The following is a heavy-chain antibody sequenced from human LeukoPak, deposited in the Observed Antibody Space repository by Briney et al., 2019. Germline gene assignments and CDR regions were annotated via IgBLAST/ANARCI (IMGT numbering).Heavy chain of an antibody. Sequence: ASVKVSCKASGYTFTSYGISWVRQAPGQRLEWMGWINPNSGGTNYAQKFQGRVTMTRDTSISTAYMELSRLRSDDTAVYYCARDFGAVAESWYRTGWFDPWGQGTLVTVSS. CDR3: ARDFGAVAESWYRTGWFDP. V-gene: IGHV1-2*02. D-gene: IGHD6-19*01. CDR1: GYTFTSYG. CDR2: INPNSGGT. J-gene: IGHJ5*02.